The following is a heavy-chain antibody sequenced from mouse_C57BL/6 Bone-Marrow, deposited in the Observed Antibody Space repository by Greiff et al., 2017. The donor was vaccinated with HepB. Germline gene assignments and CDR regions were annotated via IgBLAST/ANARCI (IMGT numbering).Heavy chain of an antibody. CDR1: GFTFSDYG. Sequence: EVMLVESGGGLVKPGGSLKLSCAASGFTFSDYGMHWVRQAPEKGLEWVAYISSGSSTIYYADTVKGRFTISRDNAKNTLFLQMTSLRSEDTAMYYCARPLYYGYAPWFAYWGQGTLVTVSA. V-gene: IGHV5-17*01. D-gene: IGHD2-2*01. J-gene: IGHJ3*01. CDR3: ARPLYYGYAPWFAY. CDR2: ISSGSSTI.